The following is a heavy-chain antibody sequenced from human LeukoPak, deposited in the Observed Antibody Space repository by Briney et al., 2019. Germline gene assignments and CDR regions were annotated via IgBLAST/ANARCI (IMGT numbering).Heavy chain of an antibody. D-gene: IGHD2-2*01. V-gene: IGHV4-39*01. Sequence: PSETLSLTCTVSGGSISSSSYYWGWIRQPPGKGLEWIGSIYYSGSTYYNPSLKSRVTISVDTSKNQFSLKLSSATAADTAVYYCARHDRRGYCSSTSCHRRYYFDYWGQGTLVTVSS. CDR2: IYYSGST. J-gene: IGHJ4*02. CDR3: ARHDRRGYCSSTSCHRRYYFDY. CDR1: GGSISSSSYY.